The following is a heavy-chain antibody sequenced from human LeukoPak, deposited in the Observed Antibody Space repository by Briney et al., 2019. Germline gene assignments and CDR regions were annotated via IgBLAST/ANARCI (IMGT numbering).Heavy chain of an antibody. D-gene: IGHD2-21*02. J-gene: IGHJ1*01. CDR3: ARTRRLAYCGGDCSGFQH. V-gene: IGHV4-34*01. Sequence: PSETLSPTCAVYGGSLSGYYWSWIRQPPGKGLEWIGEINHSGSSNYNPSLKSRVTISVDTSKNQFSLKLSSVTAADTAVYYCARTRRLAYCGGDCSGFQHWGQGTLVTVSS. CDR2: INHSGSS. CDR1: GGSLSGYY.